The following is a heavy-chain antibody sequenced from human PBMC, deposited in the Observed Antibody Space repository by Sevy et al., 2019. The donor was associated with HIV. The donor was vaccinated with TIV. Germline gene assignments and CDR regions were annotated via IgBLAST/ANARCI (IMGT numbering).Heavy chain of an antibody. D-gene: IGHD3-10*01. J-gene: IGHJ6*02. V-gene: IGHV3-30*04. Sequence: GGSLRLSCAASGFTFSIYAMHWVRQAPDKGLEWVAVISYDGGVKYFADSVKGRVTISRDNSKNTLYLQMNSLRPEDTAVYYCARDLPSAGINPFYYYGLDVWGQGTTVTVSS. CDR2: ISYDGGVK. CDR1: GFTFSIYA. CDR3: ARDLPSAGINPFYYYGLDV.